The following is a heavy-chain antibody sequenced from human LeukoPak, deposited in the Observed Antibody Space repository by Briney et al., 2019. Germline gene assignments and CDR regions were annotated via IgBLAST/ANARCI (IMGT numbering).Heavy chain of an antibody. D-gene: IGHD6-13*01. CDR2: ISSSSSYI. J-gene: IGHJ4*02. CDR3: SFSGYSSSWYVFDY. V-gene: IGHV3-21*01. Sequence: GGSLRLSCAASGFTFSSYSMNWVRQAPGKGLEWVSSISSSSSYIYYADSVKGRFTISRDNAKNSLYLQMNSLRAEDTAVYYCSFSGYSSSWYVFDYWGQGTLVTVSS. CDR1: GFTFSSYS.